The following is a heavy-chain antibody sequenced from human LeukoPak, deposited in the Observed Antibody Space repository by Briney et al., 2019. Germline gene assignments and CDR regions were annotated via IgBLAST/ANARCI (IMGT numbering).Heavy chain of an antibody. V-gene: IGHV1-2*04. CDR1: GYTFTGYY. CDR3: ARDSVVTPRDAFDI. Sequence: ASVKVSCKASGYTFTGYYMHWVRQAPGQGLEWMGWINPNSGGTNYAQKFQGWVTMTRDTSISTAYMELSRLRSDDTAVYYCARDSVVTPRDAFDIWGQGTMVTVSS. CDR2: INPNSGGT. J-gene: IGHJ3*02. D-gene: IGHD4-23*01.